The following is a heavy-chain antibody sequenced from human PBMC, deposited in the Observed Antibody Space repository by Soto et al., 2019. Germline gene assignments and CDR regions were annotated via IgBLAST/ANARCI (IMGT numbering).Heavy chain of an antibody. J-gene: IGHJ6*02. CDR2: ISGSGGST. CDR1: GFTFSSYA. Sequence: EVQLLESGGGLVQPGGSLRLSCAASGFTFSSYAMSWVRQAPGKGLEWVSAISGSGGSTYYADSVKGRFTISRDNSKNTLNLKMNSLRAEDTAVYYCAKGARRWLGYCSSNSCKVGRDYYYYGMDVWGQGTTVTVSS. D-gene: IGHD2-2*01. V-gene: IGHV3-23*01. CDR3: AKGARRWLGYCSSNSCKVGRDYYYYGMDV.